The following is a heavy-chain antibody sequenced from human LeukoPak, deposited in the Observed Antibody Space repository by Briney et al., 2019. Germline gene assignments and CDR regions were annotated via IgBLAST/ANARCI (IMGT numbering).Heavy chain of an antibody. CDR2: INHSGST. J-gene: IGHJ6*02. CDR1: GGSFSGYY. D-gene: IGHD6-19*01. Sequence: SETLSLTCAVYGGSFSGYYWSWIRQPPGKGLEWIGEINHSGSTNYNPSLKSRVTISVDTSKDQFSLKLSSVTAADTAVYYCAKQQWLHFYYYGMDVWGQGTTVTVSS. V-gene: IGHV4-34*01. CDR3: AKQQWLHFYYYGMDV.